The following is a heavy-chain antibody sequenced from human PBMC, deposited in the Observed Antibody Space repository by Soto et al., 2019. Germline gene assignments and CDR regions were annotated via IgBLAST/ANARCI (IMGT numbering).Heavy chain of an antibody. V-gene: IGHV3-9*01. J-gene: IGHJ4*02. CDR3: AKGDDFWSGFYY. Sequence: GGSLRLSCAASGFTFDDYAMHWVRQAPGKGLEWVSGISWNSGSIGYADSVKGRFTISRDNAKNSLYLQMNSLRAEDTALYYCAKGDDFWSGFYYWGQGTLVTVSS. CDR1: GFTFDDYA. CDR2: ISWNSGSI. D-gene: IGHD3-3*01.